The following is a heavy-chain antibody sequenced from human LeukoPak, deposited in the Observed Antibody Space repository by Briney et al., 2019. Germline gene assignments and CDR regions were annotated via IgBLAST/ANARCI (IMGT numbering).Heavy chain of an antibody. V-gene: IGHV3-23*01. Sequence: GGSLRLSCVASGFTFSSHPMTWVRQAPGKGLDWVSAISDNSDTRNYADSVRGRFTISRDNSKNTLYLQMNSLRAEDTAVYYCARVGPILNAFDIWGQGTMVTVSS. CDR3: ARVGPILNAFDI. CDR1: GFTFSSHP. J-gene: IGHJ3*02. CDR2: ISDNSDTR.